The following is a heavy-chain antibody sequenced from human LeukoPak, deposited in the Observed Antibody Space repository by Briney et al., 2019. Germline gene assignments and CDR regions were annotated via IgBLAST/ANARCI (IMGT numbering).Heavy chain of an antibody. D-gene: IGHD6-19*01. Sequence: SEALSLTCTVSGGSISSYYWTWIRQPPGKGLEWIGYIHYSGSTNYKASLKSRVTISLDTSKNQFSLKLSSVTAADTAVYYCARHASNPQNSSGSHGGIWGQGTMVTVSS. V-gene: IGHV4-59*08. J-gene: IGHJ3*02. CDR3: ARHASNPQNSSGSHGGI. CDR2: IHYSGST. CDR1: GGSISSYY.